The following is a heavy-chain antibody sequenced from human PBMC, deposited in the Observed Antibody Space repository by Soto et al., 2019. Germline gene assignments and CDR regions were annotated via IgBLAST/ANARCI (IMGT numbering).Heavy chain of an antibody. Sequence: GGSLRLSCAASGFICSSYDMSWVRQAPGKGLEWVSTILVGGSTHYEDSVKGRFTISRDTSKSTVYLQMNSLTAGDTAVYYCAKATATGGGAFEICGQGTMVTVSS. V-gene: IGHV3-23*01. J-gene: IGHJ3*02. D-gene: IGHD2-8*02. CDR1: GFICSSYD. CDR2: ILVGGST. CDR3: AKATATGGGAFEI.